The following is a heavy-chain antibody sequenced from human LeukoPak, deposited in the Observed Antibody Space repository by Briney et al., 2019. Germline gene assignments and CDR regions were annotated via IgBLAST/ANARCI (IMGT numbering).Heavy chain of an antibody. Sequence: SETLSLTCTVSGGSISSSSYYWGWIRQPPGKGLEWIGSIYDSGSTYYNPSLKRRVTISVDTSKTQFSLKLSSVTAADTAVYYCARRGPHDYYGSGSYYQYYFDYWGQGTLVTVSS. CDR1: GGSISSSSYY. J-gene: IGHJ4*02. V-gene: IGHV4-39*01. CDR2: IYDSGST. CDR3: ARRGPHDYYGSGSYYQYYFDY. D-gene: IGHD3-10*01.